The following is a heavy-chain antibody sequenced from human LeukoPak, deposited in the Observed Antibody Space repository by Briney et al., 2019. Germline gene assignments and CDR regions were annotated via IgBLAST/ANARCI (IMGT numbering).Heavy chain of an antibody. Sequence: PSETLSLTCAVYGGSFSGYYWSWIRQPPGKGLEWIGEINHSGSTNYNPSLKSRVTISVDTSKNQFSLKLSSVTAADTAVYYCARRIAARRGGLDYWGQGTLVTVSS. J-gene: IGHJ4*02. CDR3: ARRIAARRGGLDY. D-gene: IGHD6-6*01. V-gene: IGHV4-34*01. CDR1: GGSFSGYY. CDR2: INHSGST.